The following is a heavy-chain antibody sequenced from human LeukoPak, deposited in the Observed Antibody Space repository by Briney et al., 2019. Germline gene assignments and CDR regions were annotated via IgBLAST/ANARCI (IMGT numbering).Heavy chain of an antibody. CDR2: INSDGRSA. CDR1: GFSFRSYW. CDR3: VRDVWGDRDGFFEY. Sequence: GGSLRLSCAASGFSFRSYWMHWARQAPGRGLVWVSRINSDGRSASYADSVTGRFTMSRDNAKNTLYLEMNSLRAEDTAVYYCVRDVWGDRDGFFEYWGQGTLVTVPS. J-gene: IGHJ4*02. D-gene: IGHD2-21*01. V-gene: IGHV3-74*01.